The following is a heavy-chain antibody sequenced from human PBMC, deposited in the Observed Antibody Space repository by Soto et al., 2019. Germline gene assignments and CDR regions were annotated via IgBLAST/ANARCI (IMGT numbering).Heavy chain of an antibody. Sequence: EVQLVEFGGGLVQPGGSLRLSCAASGFTFSNYWMHWVRQAPGKGLVWVSRISGDGTGTDYADSVKGRFTISRDNAKKTLYLQMNNLRADDTAVYYCARVTVAGFWGQGTLVTVSS. CDR3: ARVTVAGF. D-gene: IGHD6-19*01. CDR2: ISGDGTGT. CDR1: GFTFSNYW. J-gene: IGHJ4*02. V-gene: IGHV3-74*02.